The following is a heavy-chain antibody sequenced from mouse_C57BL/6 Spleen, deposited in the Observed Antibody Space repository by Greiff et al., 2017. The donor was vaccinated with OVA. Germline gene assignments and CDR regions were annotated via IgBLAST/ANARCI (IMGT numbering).Heavy chain of an antibody. CDR1: GYAFSSSW. Sequence: LQESGPELVKPGASVKISCKASGYAFSSSWMNWVKQRPGKGLEWIGRIYPGDGDTNYNGKFKGKATLTADKSSSTAYMQLSSLTSEDSAVYFCASSFTVVATPFAYWGQGTLVTVSA. V-gene: IGHV1-82*01. CDR2: IYPGDGDT. CDR3: ASSFTVVATPFAY. J-gene: IGHJ3*01. D-gene: IGHD1-1*01.